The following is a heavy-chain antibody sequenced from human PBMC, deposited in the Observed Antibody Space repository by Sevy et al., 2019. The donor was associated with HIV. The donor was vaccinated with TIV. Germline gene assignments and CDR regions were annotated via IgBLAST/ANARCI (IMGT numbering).Heavy chain of an antibody. Sequence: GGSLRLSCTASGFILGYYAMHWVRQAPGKGLEWVAVSSYDGGNIYYADSVQGRFTVSRDNSKNTLYLQMNSLRPEDTAMYYWEGDFYEFGDPRGLDYWGQGVLVTVSS. CDR1: GFILGYYA. CDR3: EGDFYEFGDPRGLDY. D-gene: IGHD4-17*01. V-gene: IGHV3-30-3*01. J-gene: IGHJ4*02. CDR2: SSYDGGNI.